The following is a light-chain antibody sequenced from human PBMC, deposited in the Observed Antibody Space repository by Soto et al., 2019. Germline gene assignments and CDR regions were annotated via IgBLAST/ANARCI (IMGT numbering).Light chain of an antibody. Sequence: QSVLNQPPSASGSPGQSVTISCSGTSSDVGGYNYVSWYQQHPGKAPKLIIYEVSKRPSGVPDRFSGSKSGNTASLTVSGLQAEDEADYYCYSFAYSNDFGVFGGGTQLTVL. CDR3: YSFAYSNDFGV. CDR1: SSDVGGYNY. V-gene: IGLV2-8*01. J-gene: IGLJ7*01. CDR2: EVS.